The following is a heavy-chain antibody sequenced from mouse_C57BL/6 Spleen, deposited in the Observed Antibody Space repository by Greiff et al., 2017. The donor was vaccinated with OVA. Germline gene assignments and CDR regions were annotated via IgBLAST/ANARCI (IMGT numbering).Heavy chain of an antibody. CDR3: AVDGSGFFAY. CDR1: GYTFTSYW. D-gene: IGHD3-2*02. CDR2: IHPNSGST. Sequence: QVQLQQPGAELVKPGASVKLSCKASGYTFTSYWMHWVKQRPGQGLEWIGMIHPNSGSTNYNEKFKSKATLTVDKSSSTAYMLLSSLTSEDSAVYYCAVDGSGFFAYWGQGTLVTVSA. J-gene: IGHJ3*01. V-gene: IGHV1-64*01.